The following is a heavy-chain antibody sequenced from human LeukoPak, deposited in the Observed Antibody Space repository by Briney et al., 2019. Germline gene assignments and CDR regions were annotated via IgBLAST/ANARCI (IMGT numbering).Heavy chain of an antibody. D-gene: IGHD1-26*01. CDR3: ARGFSRWELLLGY. V-gene: IGHV1-2*02. CDR2: INPNSGGT. Sequence: ASVKVSCKASGYTFTGYYMHWVRQAPGQGLEWMGWINPNSGGTNYAQKFQGRVTVTRDTSISTAYMELSRLRSDDTAVYYCARGFSRWELLLGYWGQGTLVTVSS. J-gene: IGHJ4*02. CDR1: GYTFTGYY.